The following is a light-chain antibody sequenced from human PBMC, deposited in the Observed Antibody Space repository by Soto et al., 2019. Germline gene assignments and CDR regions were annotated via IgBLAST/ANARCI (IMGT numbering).Light chain of an antibody. Sequence: EIVLTQSPGTLSLSPGERATLSCRASERLSSVYLAWYQQRPGQPPRLLIYGASNRATGIPDRFSGSGSGTHFTLIINRLEPEDVAIYYCQQYGGSPRITLGQGTRLEIK. CDR1: ERLSSVY. CDR3: QQYGGSPRIT. J-gene: IGKJ5*01. V-gene: IGKV3-20*01. CDR2: GAS.